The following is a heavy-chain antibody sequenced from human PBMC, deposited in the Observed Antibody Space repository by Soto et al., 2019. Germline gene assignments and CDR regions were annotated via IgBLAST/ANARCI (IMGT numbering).Heavy chain of an antibody. D-gene: IGHD1-26*01. Sequence: QVQLVESGGGLVKPGGSLRLSCAASGFTFSDYYMSWIRQAPGKGLEWVSYISSSSSYTNYADSVKGRFTISRDNAKNSPYLQMNSLRAGETAVYYCARKARVVGGGDIWGQGTMVTVSS. CDR3: ARKARVVGGGDI. V-gene: IGHV3-11*05. J-gene: IGHJ3*02. CDR2: ISSSSSYT. CDR1: GFTFSDYY.